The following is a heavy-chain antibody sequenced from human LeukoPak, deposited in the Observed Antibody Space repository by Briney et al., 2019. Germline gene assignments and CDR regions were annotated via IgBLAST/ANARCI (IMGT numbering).Heavy chain of an antibody. J-gene: IGHJ4*02. CDR2: IYTSGST. CDR3: ARERRIVGATPFDY. CDR1: GGSISSSGYY. Sequence: TLSLTCTVSGGSISSSGYYWSWIRQPAGKGLEWIGRIYTSGSTNYNPSLKSRVTISVDTSKNQFSLKLSSVTAADTAVYYCARERRIVGATPFDYWGQGTLVTVSS. D-gene: IGHD1-26*01. V-gene: IGHV4-61*02.